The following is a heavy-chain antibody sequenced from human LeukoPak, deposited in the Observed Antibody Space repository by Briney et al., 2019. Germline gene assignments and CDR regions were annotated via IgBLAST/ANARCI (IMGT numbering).Heavy chain of an antibody. CDR1: GFTFSSYA. D-gene: IGHD1-1*01. V-gene: IGHV3-23*01. Sequence: GGSLRLSCAASGFTFSSYAMSWVRQAPGKGLEWVSAISGSGGSTYYADSVKGRFTISRDNSKNTLYLQMNSLRAEDRAVYYCAKGGLNWNYYYYWGQETLVTVS. J-gene: IGHJ4*02. CDR3: AKGGLNWNYYYY. CDR2: ISGSGGST.